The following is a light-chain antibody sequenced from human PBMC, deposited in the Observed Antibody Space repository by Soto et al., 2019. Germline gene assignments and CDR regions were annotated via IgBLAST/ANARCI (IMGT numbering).Light chain of an antibody. CDR2: GAS. Sequence: EIVLTQSPGTLSLSPGERATVSCRSSQSVSSSYLAWYQQKPGQAPRLLIYGASIRATGIPARFSGSGSGTDFTLSISSLEPEDFAVYYCQQRSSWPFPFGPGTKVDIK. J-gene: IGKJ3*01. V-gene: IGKV3D-20*02. CDR1: QSVSSSY. CDR3: QQRSSWPFP.